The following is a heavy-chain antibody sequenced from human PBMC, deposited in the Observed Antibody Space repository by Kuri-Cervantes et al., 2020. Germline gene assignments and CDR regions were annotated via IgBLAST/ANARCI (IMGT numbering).Heavy chain of an antibody. CDR2: INHSGST. D-gene: IGHD3-22*01. CDR3: ARGRNYYDSSGYYYQFDY. Sequence: SETLSLTCTVSGGSISSYYWSWIRQPPGKGLEWIGEINHSGSTNYNPSLKSRVTISVDTSKNQFSPKLSSVTAADTAVYYCARGRNYYDSSGYYYQFDYWGQGTLVTVSS. V-gene: IGHV4-34*01. CDR1: GGSISSYY. J-gene: IGHJ4*02.